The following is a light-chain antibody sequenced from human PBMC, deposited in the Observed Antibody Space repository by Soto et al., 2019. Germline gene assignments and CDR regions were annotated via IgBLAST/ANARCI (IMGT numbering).Light chain of an antibody. J-gene: IGKJ4*01. Sequence: DIVMTQSPDSLAVSLGERATINCKSSQSVLYSSNNKDYLAWYQQKPGQPPKLLIYWASTRESGVPDRFSGSGSGTDFTLTISSLQAEDVAVYYCHQYYSTPIAFGGGTKVDIK. CDR2: WAS. CDR3: HQYYSTPIA. CDR1: QSVLYSSNNKDY. V-gene: IGKV4-1*01.